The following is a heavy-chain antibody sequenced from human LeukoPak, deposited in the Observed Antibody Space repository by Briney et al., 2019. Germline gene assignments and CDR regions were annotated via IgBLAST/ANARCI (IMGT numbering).Heavy chain of an antibody. CDR2: IHYSGST. Sequence: SETLSLTCTVSGGSITSYYWSWIRQPPGKGLEWIGYIHYSGSTNDNPSLKSRVTISVDTSKNQFSLRLSSVTAADTAVYYCARLVVAATEPWWFDPWGQGTLVTVSS. D-gene: IGHD2-15*01. V-gene: IGHV4-59*01. CDR3: ARLVVAATEPWWFDP. J-gene: IGHJ5*02. CDR1: GGSITSYY.